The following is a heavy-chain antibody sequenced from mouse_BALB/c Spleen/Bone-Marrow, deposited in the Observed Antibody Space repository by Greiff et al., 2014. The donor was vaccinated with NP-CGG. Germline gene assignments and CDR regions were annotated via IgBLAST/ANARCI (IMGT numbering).Heavy chain of an antibody. J-gene: IGHJ3*01. CDR1: GYSITSDSA. CDR3: ARRGYYGTFLFAY. CDR2: ISYSGST. Sequence: DVQLVESGPGLVKPSQSLSLTCTVTGYSITSDSAWNWIRQFPGNKLEWMAYISYSGSTTYNPSLKSRISITRDTSKNQFFLQLNSVTTEDTATYYCARRGYYGTFLFAYWGQGTLVTVSA. D-gene: IGHD2-1*01. V-gene: IGHV3-2*02.